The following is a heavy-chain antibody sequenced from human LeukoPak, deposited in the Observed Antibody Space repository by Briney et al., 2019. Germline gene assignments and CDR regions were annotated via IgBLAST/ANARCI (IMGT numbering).Heavy chain of an antibody. CDR2: FYSGGDST. J-gene: IGHJ3*01. V-gene: IGHV3-66*01. CDR1: GFTVNRNY. CDR3: ARERYCGGDCYSFAFDV. D-gene: IGHD2-21*02. Sequence: GGSLRLSCAASGFTVNRNYMNWVRQAPGKGLEWVSIFYSGGDSTNYADSVKGRFTISRDNSKNTLYLQMNSLRADDTAVYYCARERYCGGDCYSFAFDVWGQGTVVTVSS.